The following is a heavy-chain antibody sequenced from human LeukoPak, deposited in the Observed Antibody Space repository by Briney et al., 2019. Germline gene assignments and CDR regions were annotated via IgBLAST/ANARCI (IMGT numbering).Heavy chain of an antibody. V-gene: IGHV4-34*01. CDR1: GGSFSGYY. CDR2: INHSGST. J-gene: IGHJ3*02. CDR3: ARGRNVLRYNYAFDI. Sequence: PSETLSLTCAVYGGSFSGYYWSWIRQPPGKGLEWIGKINHSGSTNYNPSLKSRVTISVDTSKNQFSLKLSSVTAADTAVYYCARGRNVLRYNYAFDIWGQGTMVTVSS. D-gene: IGHD3-9*01.